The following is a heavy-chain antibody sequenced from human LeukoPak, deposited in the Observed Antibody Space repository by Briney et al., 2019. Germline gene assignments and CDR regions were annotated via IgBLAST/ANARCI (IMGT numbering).Heavy chain of an antibody. CDR1: GYSISSGYY. CDR3: ASVQLWPNHAFDI. V-gene: IGHV4-38-2*01. J-gene: IGHJ3*02. CDR2: IYHSGST. Sequence: SETLSLTCAVSGYSISSGYYWGWIRQPPGKGLEWIGSIYHSGSTYYNPSLKSRVTISVDTSKDQFSLKLSSVTAADTAVYYCASVQLWPNHAFDIWGRGTMVPVSS. D-gene: IGHD5-18*01.